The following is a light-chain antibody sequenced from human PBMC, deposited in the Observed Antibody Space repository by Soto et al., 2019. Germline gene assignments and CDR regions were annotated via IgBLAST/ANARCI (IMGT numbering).Light chain of an antibody. V-gene: IGLV1-40*01. CDR3: QSYDSGLSGWL. Sequence: QSVLTQPPSVSGAPEQRGTISCTGSSSNIGAVFDVHWYQQVPGTAPKLLIYENTKRPSGVPDRFSGYKSGTSASLAITGLQAEDEADYYCQSYDSGLSGWLFGGGTELTVL. CDR2: ENT. J-gene: IGLJ2*01. CDR1: SSNIGAVFD.